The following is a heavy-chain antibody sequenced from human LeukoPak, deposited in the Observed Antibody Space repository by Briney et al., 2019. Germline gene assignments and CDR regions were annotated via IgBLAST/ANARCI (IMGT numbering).Heavy chain of an antibody. J-gene: IGHJ3*02. D-gene: IGHD1-26*01. Sequence: PSETLSLTCTVSGGSISSYYWSWIRQPPGKGLEWIGYIYYSGSTNYNPSLKSRVTISLDTSKNQFSLKLNSVTAADTAVYYCAKRLRDIVGARNAFDIWGQGTMVSVSS. V-gene: IGHV4-59*08. CDR2: IYYSGST. CDR1: GGSISSYY. CDR3: AKRLRDIVGARNAFDI.